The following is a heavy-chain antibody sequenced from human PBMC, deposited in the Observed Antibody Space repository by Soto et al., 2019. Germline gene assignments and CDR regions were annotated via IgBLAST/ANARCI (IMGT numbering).Heavy chain of an antibody. J-gene: IGHJ4*02. CDR3: TRDPPYGDAAFDF. D-gene: IGHD4-17*01. CDR2: INGDGSST. CDR1: GFTISSYW. Sequence: EVQLVESGGGLVQPGGSLRLSCAASGFTISSYWMHWVRQVPGKGLVWVSRINGDGSSTSYADSVKGRFIISRDNAKNTLYLQMNSRRAEDTAVYYCTRDPPYGDAAFDFGGQGPLVTVSS. V-gene: IGHV3-74*01.